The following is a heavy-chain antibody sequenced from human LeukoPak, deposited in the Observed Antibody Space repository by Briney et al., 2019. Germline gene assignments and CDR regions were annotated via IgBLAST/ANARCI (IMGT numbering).Heavy chain of an antibody. V-gene: IGHV3-23*01. D-gene: IGHD3-16*02. CDR2: ISGSGGST. CDR3: AKRDDYSWGSYRYTEGFYFDY. Sequence: GGSLRLSCAASGFTFSSYAMSWVRQAPGKGLEWVSAISGSGGSTYYADSVKGRFTISRDNSKNTLYLQMNSLRAEDTAVYYCAKRDDYSWGSYRYTEGFYFDYWGQGTLVTVSS. J-gene: IGHJ4*02. CDR1: GFTFSSYA.